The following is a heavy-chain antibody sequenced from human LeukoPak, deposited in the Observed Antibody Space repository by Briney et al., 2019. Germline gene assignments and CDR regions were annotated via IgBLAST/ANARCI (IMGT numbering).Heavy chain of an antibody. CDR3: ARVERGWFGELYFDY. V-gene: IGHV3-74*01. Sequence: GGSLRLSCAASGFTFSSYWMHWVRQAPGKGLVWVSRINSDGSSTSYADSVKGRFTISRDNAKNTLYLQMNSLRAEDTAVYYCARVERGWFGELYFDYWGQRTLVTVSS. D-gene: IGHD3-10*01. CDR2: INSDGSST. CDR1: GFTFSSYW. J-gene: IGHJ4*02.